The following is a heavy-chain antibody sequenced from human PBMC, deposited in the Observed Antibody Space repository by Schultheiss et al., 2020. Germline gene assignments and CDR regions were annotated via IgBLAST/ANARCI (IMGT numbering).Heavy chain of an antibody. Sequence: GGSLRLSCAASGFTFSSYSMNWVRQAPGKGLEWVSYISSSSSYTNYADSVKGRFTISRDNAKNSLYLQMNSLRAEDTAVYYCARPSSGSCYSCAFDIWGQGTMVTVSS. CDR2: ISSSSSYT. V-gene: IGHV3-21*05. D-gene: IGHD2-15*01. CDR3: ARPSSGSCYSCAFDI. CDR1: GFTFSSYS. J-gene: IGHJ3*02.